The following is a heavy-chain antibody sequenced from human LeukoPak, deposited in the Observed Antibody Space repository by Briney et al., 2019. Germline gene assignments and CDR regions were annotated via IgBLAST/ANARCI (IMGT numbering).Heavy chain of an antibody. V-gene: IGHV3-11*04. CDR3: AKDLVAAGTGEECLVDY. Sequence: GGSLRLSCAASGFTFSDYYMSWVRQAPGKGRGWGSYISSGGSSIYYADSVKGRFTISRDNSKNTLYLQMNSLRAEDTAVYYCAKDLVAAGTGEECLVDYWGQGTLVTVSS. J-gene: IGHJ4*02. CDR1: GFTFSDYY. CDR2: ISSGGSSI. D-gene: IGHD6-13*01.